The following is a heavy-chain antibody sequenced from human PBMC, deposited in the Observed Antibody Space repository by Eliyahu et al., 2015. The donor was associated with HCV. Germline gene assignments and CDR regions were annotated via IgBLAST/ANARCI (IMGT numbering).Heavy chain of an antibody. CDR1: GGSISSSSYY. CDR3: ARDASGSGTQEN. CDR2: IYYSGST. J-gene: IGHJ4*02. V-gene: IGHV4-39*07. Sequence: QLQLQESGPGLVKPSETLSLTCTVSGGSISSSSYYWGWIRQPPGKGLEWIGSIYYSGSTYYNPSLKSRVTISVDTSKNQFSLKLSSVTAADTAVYYCARDASGSGTQENWGQGTLVTVSS. D-gene: IGHD1-26*01.